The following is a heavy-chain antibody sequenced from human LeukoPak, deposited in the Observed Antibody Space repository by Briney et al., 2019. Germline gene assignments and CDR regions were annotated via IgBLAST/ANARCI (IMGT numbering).Heavy chain of an antibody. CDR2: IWYDGSNK. CDR3: ARDGFGDYAPSFDY. V-gene: IGHV3-33*08. Sequence: QAGGSLRLSCGASGFTFSSKSMNWVRQAPGKGLEWVAVIWYDGSNKYYADSVKGRFTISRDNSKNTLYLQMNSLRAEDTAVYYCARDGFGDYAPSFDYWGQGTLVTVSS. D-gene: IGHD4-17*01. CDR1: GFTFSSKS. J-gene: IGHJ4*02.